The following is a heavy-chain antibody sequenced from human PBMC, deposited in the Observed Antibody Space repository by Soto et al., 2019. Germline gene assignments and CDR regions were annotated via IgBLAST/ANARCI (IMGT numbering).Heavy chain of an antibody. V-gene: IGHV5-51*01. CDR3: ARYTSPYGMDV. D-gene: IGHD1-20*01. CDR2: IYPGVSEN. CDR1: GYSFTRYW. J-gene: IGHJ6*02. Sequence: GESLKISCKGSGYSFTRYWIGWVRQMPGKGLEWMGIIYPGVSENKYSPSFQGQVTISADKSISIAYLQGSSLKSSDTAMYYCARYTSPYGMDVWGQGTTVTVSS.